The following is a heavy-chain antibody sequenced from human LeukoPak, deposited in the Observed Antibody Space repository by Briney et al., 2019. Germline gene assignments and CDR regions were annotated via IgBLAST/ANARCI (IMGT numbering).Heavy chain of an antibody. J-gene: IGHJ5*02. D-gene: IGHD2-15*01. CDR3: AKGFVVVVSATQSSWFDP. V-gene: IGHV3-48*03. CDR1: GFTFSSYE. Sequence: GGSLRLSCAASGFTFSSYEMNWVRQAPGKGLGWVSYISSSGSTIYYADSVKGRFTISRDNAKNSLYLQMNSLRAEDTAVYYCAKGFVVVVSATQSSWFDPWGQGTLVTVSS. CDR2: ISSSGSTI.